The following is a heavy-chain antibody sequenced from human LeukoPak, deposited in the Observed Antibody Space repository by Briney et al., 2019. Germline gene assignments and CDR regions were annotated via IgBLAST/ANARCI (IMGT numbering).Heavy chain of an antibody. J-gene: IGHJ4*02. CDR1: GGSISSSSYY. Sequence: SETLSLTCTVSGGSISSSSYYWGWIRQPPGKGPEWIGSIYYSGSTYYNPSLKSRVTISVDTSKNQFSLKLSSVTAADTAVYYCARAVGGDGSGSLWGPGTLVTVSS. D-gene: IGHD3-10*01. CDR2: IYYSGST. CDR3: ARAVGGDGSGSL. V-gene: IGHV4-39*07.